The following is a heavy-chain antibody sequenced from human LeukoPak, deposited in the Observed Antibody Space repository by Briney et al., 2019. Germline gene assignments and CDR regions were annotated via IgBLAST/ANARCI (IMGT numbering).Heavy chain of an antibody. Sequence: GGSLRLSCAASGFTFRNYGMHWVRQAPGKGLEWVAFIRYDGSNKYYADSVKGRFTISRDNSKNTLYLQMNSLRAEDTAVYYCAHIVVVPAAIGEGFDYWGQGTLVTVSS. CDR3: AHIVVVPAAIGEGFDY. J-gene: IGHJ4*02. V-gene: IGHV3-30*02. CDR1: GFTFRNYG. D-gene: IGHD2-2*02. CDR2: IRYDGSNK.